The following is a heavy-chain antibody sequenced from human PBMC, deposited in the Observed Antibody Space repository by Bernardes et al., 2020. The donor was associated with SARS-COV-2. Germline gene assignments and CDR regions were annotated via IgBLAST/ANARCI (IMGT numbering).Heavy chain of an antibody. CDR3: ARGLRWAFDY. Sequence: GSLRLSCAVSGFTVNTNYMNWVRQAPGKGLEWVSVIQSGGYTNYADSVKGRFTVSRDTSENTVSLQMNSLRAEDTAVYYCARGLRWAFDYWGQGTLVSVSS. V-gene: IGHV3-53*01. J-gene: IGHJ4*02. CDR2: IQSGGYT. D-gene: IGHD4-17*01. CDR1: GFTVNTNY.